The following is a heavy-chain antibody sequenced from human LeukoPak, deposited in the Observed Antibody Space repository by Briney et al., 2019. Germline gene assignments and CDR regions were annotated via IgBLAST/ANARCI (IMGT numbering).Heavy chain of an antibody. CDR1: RFTFDDYG. CDR3: ASACSSTSCYGRDV. Sequence: PAGSLRLSCAASRFTFDDYGMSWVRQAPGKGLEWDSGINWNGGSTGYADSVEGRFIISRDKAKNSPYLQVNSLRQPDTALYHCASACSSTSCYGRDVWGEGTTVTVSS. CDR2: INWNGGST. V-gene: IGHV3-20*01. D-gene: IGHD2-2*01. J-gene: IGHJ6*04.